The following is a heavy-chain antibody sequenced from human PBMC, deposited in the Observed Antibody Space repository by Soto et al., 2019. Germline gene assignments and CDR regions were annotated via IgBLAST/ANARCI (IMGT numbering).Heavy chain of an antibody. J-gene: IGHJ4*02. D-gene: IGHD1-26*01. CDR3: ARDPPRMKVRANNSAY. CDR1: GYTFTSYG. Sequence: GASVKVSCKASGYTFTSYGISWVRQAPGQGLEWMGWISAYNGNTNYAQKLQGRVTMTTDTSTSTAYMELRSLRSDDTAVYYCARDPPRMKVRANNSAYWGQGTLVTVSS. CDR2: ISAYNGNT. V-gene: IGHV1-18*01.